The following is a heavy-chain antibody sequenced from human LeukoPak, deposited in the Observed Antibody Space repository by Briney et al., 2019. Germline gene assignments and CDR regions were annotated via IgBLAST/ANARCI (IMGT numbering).Heavy chain of an antibody. CDR1: GYTFTSYD. CDR3: ARGDYGDYGGLGDY. J-gene: IGHJ4*02. D-gene: IGHD4-17*01. V-gene: IGHV1-8*01. CDR2: MNPNSGNT. Sequence: ASVKVSCKASGYTFTSYDINWVRQATGQGLEWMGWMNPNSGNTGYAQKFQGRVTMTRNTSISTAYMELSSLRSEDTAVYYCARGDYGDYGGLGDYWGQGALVTVSS.